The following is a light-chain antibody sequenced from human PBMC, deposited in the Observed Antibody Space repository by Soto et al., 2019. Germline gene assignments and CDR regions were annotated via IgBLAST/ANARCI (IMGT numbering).Light chain of an antibody. CDR2: GAS. V-gene: IGKV3-20*01. Sequence: EIVLTQSPGTLSLSPGERATLSCRASQSVSGSYLAWYQQKPGQAPRLLIYGASTRATDIPDRFSGSGSGTDFTLTISGLQSEDFAVYYCQQYNNWPPWTFGQGTKVEIK. CDR3: QQYNNWPPWT. CDR1: QSVSGSY. J-gene: IGKJ1*01.